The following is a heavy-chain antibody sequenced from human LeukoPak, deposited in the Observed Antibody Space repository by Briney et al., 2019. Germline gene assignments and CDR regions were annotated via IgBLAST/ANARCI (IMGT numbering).Heavy chain of an antibody. CDR1: GFTFSSYE. CDR2: ISSSGSTI. CDR3: AKTYDSSGYYFFPFDY. J-gene: IGHJ4*02. V-gene: IGHV3-48*03. D-gene: IGHD3-22*01. Sequence: GGSLRLSCAASGFTFSSYEMNWVRQAPGKGLEWVSYISSSGSTIYYADSVKGRFTISRDNSKNTLYLQMNSLRAEDTAVYYCAKTYDSSGYYFFPFDYWGQGTLVTVSS.